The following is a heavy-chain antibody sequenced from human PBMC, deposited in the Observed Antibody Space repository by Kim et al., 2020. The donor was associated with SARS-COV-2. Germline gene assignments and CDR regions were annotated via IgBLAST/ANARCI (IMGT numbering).Heavy chain of an antibody. Sequence: GGSLRLSCAASGFTFDDYTMHWVRQAPGKGLEWVSLISWDGGSTYYADSVKGRFTISRDNSKNSLYLQMNSLRTEDTALYYCAKEAGGVTDGPRFEYWGQGTLVTVSS. CDR1: GFTFDDYT. CDR2: ISWDGGST. V-gene: IGHV3-43*01. D-gene: IGHD2-21*02. CDR3: AKEAGGVTDGPRFEY. J-gene: IGHJ4*02.